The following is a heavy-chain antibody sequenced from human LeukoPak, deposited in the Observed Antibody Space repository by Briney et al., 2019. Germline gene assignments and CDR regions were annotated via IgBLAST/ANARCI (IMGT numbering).Heavy chain of an antibody. V-gene: IGHV5-51*01. CDR3: ARPSSGSYSYKWVFRPSDPPSAFFDY. J-gene: IGHJ4*02. CDR1: VYSSTSYW. CDR2: IFTGDSDT. Sequence: GESRKISCMGSVYSSTSYWSGGLRQLPGKDLEWMGIIFTGDSDTRYSPSFQGQLTISVDKSISTAYLQWSSLKASATAMYYCARPSSGSYSYKWVFRPSDPPSAFFDYWGQGTLVTVSS. D-gene: IGHD1-26*01.